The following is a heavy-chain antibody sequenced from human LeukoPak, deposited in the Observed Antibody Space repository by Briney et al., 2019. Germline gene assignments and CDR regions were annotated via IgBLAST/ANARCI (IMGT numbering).Heavy chain of an antibody. D-gene: IGHD6-19*01. J-gene: IGHJ4*02. CDR2: ISAYNGNT. CDR1: GYTFTSYG. CDR3: ARVSREVAGTLPSLDY. V-gene: IGHV1-18*01. Sequence: ASVKVSCKASGYTFTSYGISWVRQAPGQGLEWMGWISAYNGNTNYAQKLQGRVTITTDTSTSTAYMELRSLRSDDTAVYYCARVSREVAGTLPSLDYWGQGTLVTVSS.